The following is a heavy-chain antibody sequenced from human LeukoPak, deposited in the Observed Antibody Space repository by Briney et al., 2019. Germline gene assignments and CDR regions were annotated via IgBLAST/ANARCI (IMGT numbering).Heavy chain of an antibody. Sequence: PGGSLRLSCAASGFTFSSFGIHWVRQAPGKGLEWVAVISYDGRNKYYADSMKGRFTISRDNSKNMLYLQMNSLRAEDTAVYYCARDGGGHTHDNWGQGTLVTVSS. CDR1: GFTFSSFG. D-gene: IGHD3-16*01. CDR2: ISYDGRNK. V-gene: IGHV3-33*05. J-gene: IGHJ4*02. CDR3: ARDGGGHTHDN.